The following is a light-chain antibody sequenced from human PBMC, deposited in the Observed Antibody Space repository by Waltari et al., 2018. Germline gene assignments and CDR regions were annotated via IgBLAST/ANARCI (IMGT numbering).Light chain of an antibody. J-gene: IGLJ2*01. CDR2: DVS. V-gene: IGLV2-14*03. CDR3: SSYTSSSTLGV. Sequence: QSALTQPASVSGSPGQSITISCTGTSSDVGGYNHVSWYQHHPGKAPKPMIYDVSNRPSGVSNRFSGSKSGNTASLTISGLQAEDEADYYCSSYTSSSTLGVFGGGTKLTVL. CDR1: SSDVGGYNH.